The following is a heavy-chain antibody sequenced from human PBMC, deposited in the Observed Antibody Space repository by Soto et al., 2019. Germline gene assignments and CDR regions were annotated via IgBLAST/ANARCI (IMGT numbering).Heavy chain of an antibody. CDR1: GYTFTSYY. Sequence: QVQLVQSGAEVKKPGASVKVSCKASGYTFTSYYMHWVRQAPGQGLELMGIINPSGGSTSYAQKIQGRVTMTRDTSTSTVYMELSSLRSEETAVYYCAREIYCSGGSCYYSYYYYGMDVWGQGTTVTVSS. CDR2: INPSGGST. J-gene: IGHJ6*02. CDR3: AREIYCSGGSCYYSYYYYGMDV. D-gene: IGHD2-15*01. V-gene: IGHV1-46*03.